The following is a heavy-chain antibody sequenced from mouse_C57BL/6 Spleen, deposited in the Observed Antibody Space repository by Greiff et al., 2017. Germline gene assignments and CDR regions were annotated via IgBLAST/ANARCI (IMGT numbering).Heavy chain of an antibody. Sequence: VKLQESGAELVMPGASVKLSCKASGYTFTSYWMHWVKQRPGQGLEWIGEIDPSDSYTNYNQKFKGKSTLTVDKSSSTAYMQLSSLTSEDSAVYYCARSVTGTFFDYWGQGTTLTVSS. D-gene: IGHD4-1*01. CDR3: ARSVTGTFFDY. V-gene: IGHV1-69*01. J-gene: IGHJ2*01. CDR1: GYTFTSYW. CDR2: IDPSDSYT.